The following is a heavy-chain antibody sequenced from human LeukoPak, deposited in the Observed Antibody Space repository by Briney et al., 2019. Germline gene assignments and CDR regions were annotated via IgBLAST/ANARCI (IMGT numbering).Heavy chain of an antibody. CDR2: IYYSGST. Sequence: SETLSLTCTVSGGSISSSSYYWGWIRQPPGKGLEWIGSIYYSGSTYYNTSLKSRVTISVDTSKNQFSLKLSSVTAADAAVYYCARVAAAGTTDWFDPWGQGTLVTVSS. J-gene: IGHJ5*02. CDR1: GGSISSSSYY. CDR3: ARVAAAGTTDWFDP. V-gene: IGHV4-39*07. D-gene: IGHD6-13*01.